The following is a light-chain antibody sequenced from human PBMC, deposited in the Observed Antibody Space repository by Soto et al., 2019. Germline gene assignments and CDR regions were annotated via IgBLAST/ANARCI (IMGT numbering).Light chain of an antibody. CDR2: DAS. Sequence: DIQMTQSPSSLSASVGDRVTITCQASQDISNFLTWYQQKPGKAPKLLIYDASDLETGVPSRFSGSGSGTDFTFTISRLQPEDIATYYCQHYDSLPLTFGGGTKVEIK. CDR1: QDISNF. V-gene: IGKV1-33*01. CDR3: QHYDSLPLT. J-gene: IGKJ4*01.